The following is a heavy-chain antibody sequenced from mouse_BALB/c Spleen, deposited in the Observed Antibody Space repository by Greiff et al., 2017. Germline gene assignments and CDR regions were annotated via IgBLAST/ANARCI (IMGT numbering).Heavy chain of an antibody. CDR3: ARATAAYYAMDY. D-gene: IGHD1-2*01. V-gene: IGHV2-2*02. CDR2: IWSGGST. CDR1: GFSLTSYG. Sequence: VKLMESGPGLVAPSQSLSITCTVSGFSLTSYGVHWVRQSPGKGLEWLGVIWSGGSTDYNAAFISRLSISKDNSKSQVFFKMNSLQANDTAIYYCARATAAYYAMDYWGQGTSVTVSS. J-gene: IGHJ4*01.